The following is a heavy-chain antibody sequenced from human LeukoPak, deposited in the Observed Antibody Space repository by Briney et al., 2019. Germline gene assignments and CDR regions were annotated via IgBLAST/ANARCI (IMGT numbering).Heavy chain of an antibody. CDR2: IYYSGST. Sequence: PSETLSLTCTVSGDSISSYYWSWIRQPPGKGLEWIGYIYYSGSTNYNPSLKSRVTISVDMSKNQFSLKLSSVTAGDTAVYYCARSSRSWFDPWGQGTLVTVSS. CDR1: GDSISSYY. J-gene: IGHJ5*02. CDR3: ARSSRSWFDP. V-gene: IGHV4-59*01.